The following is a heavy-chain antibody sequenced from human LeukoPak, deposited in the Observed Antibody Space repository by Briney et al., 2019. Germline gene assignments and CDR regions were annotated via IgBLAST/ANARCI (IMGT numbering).Heavy chain of an antibody. CDR2: ISYNGGRR. D-gene: IGHD3-22*01. J-gene: IGHJ4*02. V-gene: IGHV3-30*04. CDR3: ARQEARNYYYEGLDY. CDR1: GFSFSGYA. Sequence: GGSLRLSCVASGFSFSGYAIHWVRQAPGKGLEWVALISYNGGRRDYADSVKGRFTIDRDNSKNTVYLQMNSLRPDDTAIYFCARQEARNYYYEGLDYWGQGNPVTVSS.